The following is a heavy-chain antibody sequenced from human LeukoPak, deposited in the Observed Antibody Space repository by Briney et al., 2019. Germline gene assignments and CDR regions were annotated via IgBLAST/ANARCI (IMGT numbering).Heavy chain of an antibody. CDR3: ASLSIAAAGPDY. J-gene: IGHJ4*02. Sequence: GGSLRLSCVASGFTFSSYWMSWVRQAPGKGLEWAANIKQDGSEKYYVDSLKGRFTISRDNAKNTLYLQMNSLRAEDTAVYYCASLSIAAAGPDYWGQGTLVTVSS. V-gene: IGHV3-7*01. CDR2: IKQDGSEK. CDR1: GFTFSSYW. D-gene: IGHD6-13*01.